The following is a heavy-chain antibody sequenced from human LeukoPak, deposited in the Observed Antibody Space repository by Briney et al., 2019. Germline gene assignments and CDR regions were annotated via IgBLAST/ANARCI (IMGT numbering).Heavy chain of an antibody. CDR1: GFTLSGSA. J-gene: IGHJ4*02. CDR3: TRGEDTAMAN. Sequence: GGSLKLSCAASGFTLSGSAMQWVRQASGKGLEWVGRIRSKANSYATTYAASVKGRFTISRDDSKNTAYLQMNSLKTEDTAVYYCTRGEDTAMANWGQGTLVTVSS. V-gene: IGHV3-73*01. D-gene: IGHD5-18*01. CDR2: IRSKANSYAT.